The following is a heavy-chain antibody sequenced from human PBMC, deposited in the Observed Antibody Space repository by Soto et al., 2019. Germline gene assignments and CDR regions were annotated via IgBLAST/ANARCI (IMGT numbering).Heavy chain of an antibody. V-gene: IGHV4-61*01. Sequence: ASETLSLTCSVSAGSVSGSSHYWNWIRQTPGKGLEWIGHIDYSGNTNYNPSLKSRVTISVDTSKTQFSLKLRSVTAADTAVYYCARGGTSSRRAVAGYFLCWGQGTQVTVSS. J-gene: IGHJ1*01. CDR1: AGSVSGSSHY. CDR3: ARGGTSSRRAVAGYFLC. CDR2: IDYSGNT. D-gene: IGHD1-7*01.